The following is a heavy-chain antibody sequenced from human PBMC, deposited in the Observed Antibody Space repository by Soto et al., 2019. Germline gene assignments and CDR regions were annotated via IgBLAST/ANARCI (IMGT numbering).Heavy chain of an antibody. V-gene: IGHV3-9*01. Sequence: PGGSLRLSCAASGFTFDDYAMHWVRQAPGKGLEWVSGISWNSGSIGYADSVKGRFTISRDNAKNSLYLQMNSLRAEDTALYYCAKSTHYSSGWYVNLRLYFDYWGQGTLVTVSS. D-gene: IGHD6-19*01. J-gene: IGHJ4*02. CDR2: ISWNSGSI. CDR1: GFTFDDYA. CDR3: AKSTHYSSGWYVNLRLYFDY.